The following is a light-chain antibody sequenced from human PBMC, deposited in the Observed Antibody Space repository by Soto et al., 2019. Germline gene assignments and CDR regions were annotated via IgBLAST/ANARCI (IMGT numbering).Light chain of an antibody. V-gene: IGKV1-5*01. CDR2: DAS. CDR1: QSISRW. CDR3: QQYNTYST. Sequence: DIQMTQSPSTLSASVGDRVTITCRASQSISRWLAWYQQKPGKAPKALIYDASTLRSGVPSRFSGGGSGTEFTLNISSLQPDDFATYYYQQYNTYSTFGQGTRLEIK. J-gene: IGKJ5*01.